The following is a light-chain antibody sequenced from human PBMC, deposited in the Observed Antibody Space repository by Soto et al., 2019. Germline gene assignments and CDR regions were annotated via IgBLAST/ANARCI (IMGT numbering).Light chain of an antibody. CDR3: SSYPSSSTLV. CDR1: SSDVGGYNY. J-gene: IGLJ1*01. V-gene: IGLV2-14*01. CDR2: EVS. Sequence: QSALTQHASVSGSPGQSITISCTGTSSDVGGYNYVSWYQQHPGKAPKLMIYEVSNRPSGVSNRFSGSKSGNTASLTISGLQAEDEADYYCSSYPSSSTLVFGTGTKVTVL.